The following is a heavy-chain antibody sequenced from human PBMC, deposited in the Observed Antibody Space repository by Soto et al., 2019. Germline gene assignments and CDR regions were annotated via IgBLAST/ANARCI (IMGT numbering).Heavy chain of an antibody. V-gene: IGHV3-30*18. CDR1: GFTFSSYG. Sequence: QVQLVESGGGVVQPGRSLRLSCAASGFTFSSYGMHWVSQAPGKGLEWVAVISYDGSNKYYADSVKGRFTISRDNSKNTLYLQMNSLRAEDTAVYYCAKDSAEMLAYFDYWGQGTLVTVSS. D-gene: IGHD2-8*01. CDR2: ISYDGSNK. J-gene: IGHJ4*02. CDR3: AKDSAEMLAYFDY.